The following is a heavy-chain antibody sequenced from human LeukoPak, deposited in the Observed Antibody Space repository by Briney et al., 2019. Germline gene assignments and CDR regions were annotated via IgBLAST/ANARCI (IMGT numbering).Heavy chain of an antibody. CDR3: ARVRVMTTVTTGAYYYYGTDV. D-gene: IGHD4-4*01. J-gene: IGHJ6*02. Sequence: SQTLSLTCTVSGGSISSGGHYWSWIRQHPGKGLEWIGYIYYSGSTYYNPSLKSRVTISVDTSKNQFSLKLSSVTAADTAVYYCARVRVMTTVTTGAYYYYGTDVWGQGTTVTVSS. CDR2: IYYSGST. V-gene: IGHV4-31*03. CDR1: GGSISSGGHY.